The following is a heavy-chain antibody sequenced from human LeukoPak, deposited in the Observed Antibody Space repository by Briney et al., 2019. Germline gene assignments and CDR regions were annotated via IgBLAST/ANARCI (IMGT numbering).Heavy chain of an antibody. CDR1: GFTFSNYA. Sequence: GGSLRLSCAASGFTFSNYAMSWVRQAPGKGLEWVSGISGGGGSTDYADSVKGRFTISRDNSKNTLYLQMNSLRAEDTAVYYCAKVVGMCDYWGQGTLVTVPS. CDR2: ISGGGGST. D-gene: IGHD2-21*01. J-gene: IGHJ4*02. V-gene: IGHV3-23*01. CDR3: AKVVGMCDY.